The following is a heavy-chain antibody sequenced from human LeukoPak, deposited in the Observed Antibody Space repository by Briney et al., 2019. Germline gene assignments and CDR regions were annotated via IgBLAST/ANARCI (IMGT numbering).Heavy chain of an antibody. Sequence: SETLSLTCTVSGGSISSGSYYWSWIRQPAGKGLEWIGRIYPSGSTNYNPSLKSRVTMSVDTSKNQFSLKLSSVTAADTAVYYCARQGSGSGSYYNYRRGPWFDPWGQGTLVTVSS. D-gene: IGHD3-10*01. J-gene: IGHJ5*02. V-gene: IGHV4-61*02. CDR3: ARQGSGSGSYYNYRRGPWFDP. CDR2: IYPSGST. CDR1: GGSISSGSYY.